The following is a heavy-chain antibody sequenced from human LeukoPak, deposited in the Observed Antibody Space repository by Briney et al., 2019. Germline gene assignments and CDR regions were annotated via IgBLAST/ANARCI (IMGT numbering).Heavy chain of an antibody. CDR3: ARANRYLEAFDI. Sequence: ASVKVSCKASGYIFSNYGITWVRQAPGHGLEWMGWISGHSGNTNYAQKFQDRATMTTDTSTSTAYMELRSLRFDDTAVYYCARANRYLEAFDIWGQGTMVTVSS. D-gene: IGHD2-2*02. CDR2: ISGHSGNT. V-gene: IGHV1-18*01. CDR1: GYIFSNYG. J-gene: IGHJ3*02.